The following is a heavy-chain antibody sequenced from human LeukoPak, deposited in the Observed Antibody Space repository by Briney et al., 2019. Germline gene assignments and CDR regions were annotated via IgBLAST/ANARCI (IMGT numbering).Heavy chain of an antibody. D-gene: IGHD3-10*01. J-gene: IGHJ4*02. CDR1: GFIFSSYW. Sequence: GGSLRLSCAASGFIFSSYWIHWVRQAPGKGLVWVSRINPDGSSTTYADSVRGRFTISRDNAKNSLYLQMSSLRVEDTAVYYCARGPPYGSRSDFFDYWGQGTLVTVSA. CDR3: ARGPPYGSRSDFFDY. CDR2: INPDGSST. V-gene: IGHV3-74*01.